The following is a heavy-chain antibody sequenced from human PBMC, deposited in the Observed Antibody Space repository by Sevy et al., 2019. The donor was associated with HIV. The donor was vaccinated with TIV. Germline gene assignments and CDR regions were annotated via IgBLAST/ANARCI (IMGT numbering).Heavy chain of an antibody. CDR3: ARGPYNSGLRLVF. CDR2: ISFDGGNK. J-gene: IGHJ4*02. V-gene: IGHV3-30-3*01. CDR1: GFSLSDYA. D-gene: IGHD5-12*01. Sequence: GGSLRLSCAASGFSLSDYAIHWARQGPVKGLEWLTVISFDGGNKYYADSVKGRFTISRENSKNTVSLQMNSLRPDDTALYYCARGPYNSGLRLVFWGRGILVTVSS.